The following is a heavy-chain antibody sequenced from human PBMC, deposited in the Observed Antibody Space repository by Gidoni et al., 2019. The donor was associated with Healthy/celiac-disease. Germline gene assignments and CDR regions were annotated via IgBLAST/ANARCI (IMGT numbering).Heavy chain of an antibody. V-gene: IGHV3-21*01. Sequence: EVQLVESGGGLVKPGGSLRLSCAASGFTFSSYSMNWVRQAPGKGLEWVSSISSSSSYIYYADSVKGRFTISRDNAKNSLYLQMNSLRAEDTAVYYCARDTSPALTIFGVPLGYWGQGTLVTVSS. J-gene: IGHJ4*02. CDR3: ARDTSPALTIFGVPLGY. CDR2: ISSSSSYI. D-gene: IGHD3-3*01. CDR1: GFTFSSYS.